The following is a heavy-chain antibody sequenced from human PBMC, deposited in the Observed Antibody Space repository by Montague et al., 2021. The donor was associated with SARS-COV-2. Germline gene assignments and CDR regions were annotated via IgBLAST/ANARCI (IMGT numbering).Heavy chain of an antibody. CDR3: ARDRQQWLLGSYFDC. J-gene: IGHJ4*02. CDR2: VSGSGDDT. Sequence: SLRLSCAASGFTFDSYAMSWVRQAPGKGLQWVSIVSGSGDDTYYADSVKGRFTISRDNSKNTLYLQLNSLRAEDTAVYYCARDRQQWLLGSYFDCWGQGTLVIVSS. CDR1: GFTFDSYA. V-gene: IGHV3-23*01. D-gene: IGHD6-19*01.